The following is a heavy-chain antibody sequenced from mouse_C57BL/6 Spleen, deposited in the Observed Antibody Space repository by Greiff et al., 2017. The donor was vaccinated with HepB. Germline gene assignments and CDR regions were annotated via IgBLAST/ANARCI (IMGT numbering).Heavy chain of an antibody. Sequence: QVQLQQPGAELVKPGASVKLSCKASGYTFTSYWMHWVKQRPGQGLEWIGMIHPNSGSTNYNEKFKSKATLTVDKSSSTAYMQLSSLTSEDSAVYYCARSDYGSLGYFDYWGQGTTLTVSS. CDR2: IHPNSGST. J-gene: IGHJ2*01. CDR1: GYTFTSYW. D-gene: IGHD1-1*01. CDR3: ARSDYGSLGYFDY. V-gene: IGHV1-64*01.